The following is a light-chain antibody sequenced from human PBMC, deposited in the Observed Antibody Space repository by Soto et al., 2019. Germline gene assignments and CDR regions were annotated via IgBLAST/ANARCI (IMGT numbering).Light chain of an antibody. CDR1: SSDVGGYNY. CDR2: EVI. Sequence: QSALTQPASVSGSPGQSITISCTGTSSDVGGYNYVSWYQQHPGKAPKLIIYEVINRPSGVSIRFSGSKSGNTASLTISGLQAEDEADYYCGTWDSSRSVGVFGGGTKLTVL. J-gene: IGLJ3*02. CDR3: GTWDSSRSVGV. V-gene: IGLV2-14*01.